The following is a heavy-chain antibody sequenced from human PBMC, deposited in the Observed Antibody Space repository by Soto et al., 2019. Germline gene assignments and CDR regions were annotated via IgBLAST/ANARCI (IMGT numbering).Heavy chain of an antibody. CDR1: GYIFTNYG. D-gene: IGHD2-2*01. CDR3: ARWSPGARYEY. Sequence: QIHLVQSGAEVRKPGASVNVSCKTSGYIFTNYGVSWVRQAPGEGLEVVAWISAYNGYPKYGQRFQGRVTLSTDPSTTTGYMELTNRRFDDTGIYDCARWSPGARYEYWGPGTLFPVSS. J-gene: IGHJ4*02. CDR2: ISAYNGYP. V-gene: IGHV1-18*04.